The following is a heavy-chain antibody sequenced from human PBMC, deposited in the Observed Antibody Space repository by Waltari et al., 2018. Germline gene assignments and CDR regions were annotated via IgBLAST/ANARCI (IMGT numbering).Heavy chain of an antibody. CDR3: ARGGGTMEELDY. D-gene: IGHD1-1*01. V-gene: IGHV3-53*02. CDR2: IYSGGST. CDR1: GFTVSSNY. J-gene: IGHJ4*02. Sequence: EVQLVETGGGLIQPGGSLRLSCAASGFTVSSNYMSWVRLAPGKGLEWVSVIYSGGSTYYADSVKGRFTISRDNTKNTLYLQMNSLRSEDTAVYYCARGGGTMEELDYWGQGTLVTVSS.